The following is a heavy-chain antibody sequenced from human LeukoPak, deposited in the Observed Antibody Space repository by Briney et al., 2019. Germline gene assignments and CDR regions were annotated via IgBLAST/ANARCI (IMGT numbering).Heavy chain of an antibody. Sequence: SETLSLTCAVYGGSFSGYYWSWIRQPPGKGLEWIGEINHSGSTNYNPSLKSRVTISVDTSKNQFSLKLTSVTAAETAVYYCARATQSREFDSWGQGILVTVSS. D-gene: IGHD3-10*01. CDR1: GGSFSGYY. V-gene: IGHV4-34*01. J-gene: IGHJ4*02. CDR3: ARATQSREFDS. CDR2: INHSGST.